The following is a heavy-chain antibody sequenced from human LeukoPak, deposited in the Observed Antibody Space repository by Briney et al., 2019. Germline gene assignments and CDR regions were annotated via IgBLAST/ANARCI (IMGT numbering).Heavy chain of an antibody. J-gene: IGHJ6*02. CDR3: ASPHGVVIPYDDGMED. V-gene: IGHV1-2*02. CDR1: VYTFTAYY. Sequence: GASVKVSCKTSVYTFTAYYMHWVRQAPGHGLEWLGWINPNSSGTNYPQKVQGRDSRTSDTSISTAYMELSRLTSDDTAVYYCASPHGVVIPYDDGMEDWGQGTTVTVSS. CDR2: INPNSSGT. D-gene: IGHD3-3*01.